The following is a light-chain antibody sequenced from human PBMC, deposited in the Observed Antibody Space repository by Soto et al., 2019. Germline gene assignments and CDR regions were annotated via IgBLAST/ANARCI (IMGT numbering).Light chain of an antibody. Sequence: DIHMTQSPSSLSASVGNIFTITCRASQGISSYLAWYQQKPGQAPKLLIYEASTLQSGVPSRFRGSGSGTEFTLTISGLMPEDFAAYHCQQLYTSPFTFGQGTRLEIK. CDR3: QQLYTSPFT. CDR2: EAS. CDR1: QGISSY. V-gene: IGKV1-9*01. J-gene: IGKJ5*01.